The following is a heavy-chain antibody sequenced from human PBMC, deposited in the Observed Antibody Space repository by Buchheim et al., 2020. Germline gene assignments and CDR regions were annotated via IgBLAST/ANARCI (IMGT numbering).Heavy chain of an antibody. Sequence: DVQLVESGGGLVQPGGSLRLSCAASGFTFSGYTMNWVRQAPGKGPEWLAYISVSDSDIYYADSLLGRFTISRDHAKKSLYLQMNSLREEDTALYYCTRDFEYWGQGTL. CDR3: TRDFEY. CDR2: ISVSDSDI. J-gene: IGHJ4*02. CDR1: GFTFSGYT. V-gene: IGHV3-48*02.